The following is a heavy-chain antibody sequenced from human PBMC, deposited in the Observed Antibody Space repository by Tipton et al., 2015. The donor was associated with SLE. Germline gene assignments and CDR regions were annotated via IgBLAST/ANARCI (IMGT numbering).Heavy chain of an antibody. V-gene: IGHV4-38-2*02. Sequence: TLSLTCAVSGYSISSGYYWGWIRQPPGKGLEWIGSIYHSGSTNYNPSLKGRVTISVDTSKNQFSLKLSSVTAADTAVYYCARDRVDDYVWGSSDAFDIWGQGTMVTVSS. CDR2: IYHSGST. CDR3: ARDRVDDYVWGSSDAFDI. J-gene: IGHJ3*02. CDR1: GYSISSGYY. D-gene: IGHD3-16*01.